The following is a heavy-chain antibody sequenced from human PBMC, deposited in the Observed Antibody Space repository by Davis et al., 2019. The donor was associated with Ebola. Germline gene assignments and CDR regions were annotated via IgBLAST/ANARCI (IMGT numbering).Heavy chain of an antibody. D-gene: IGHD2-15*01. Sequence: AASVKVSCKASGGTFSSYAISWVRQAPGQGLEWMGGIIPIFGTANYAQKFQGRVTITADKSTSTAYMELRSLRSDDTAVYYCARDRHRLGYCSGGSCYSPPGYWGQGTLVTVSS. CDR3: ARDRHRLGYCSGGSCYSPPGY. J-gene: IGHJ4*02. CDR1: GGTFSSYA. CDR2: IIPIFGTA. V-gene: IGHV1-69*06.